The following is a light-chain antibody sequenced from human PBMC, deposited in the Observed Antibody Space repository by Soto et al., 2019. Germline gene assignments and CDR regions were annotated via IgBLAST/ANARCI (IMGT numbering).Light chain of an antibody. CDR1: QSVSSN. Sequence: EIVMTQPPATLSVSPGERATLSCRASQSVSSNLAWYQQKPGQAPRLLIYGASTRATGIPARFSGSGSGTEFTLTISSLQSEDFAVYYCQQYNNSPLTFGQGTKVEIK. J-gene: IGKJ1*01. CDR2: GAS. V-gene: IGKV3-15*01. CDR3: QQYNNSPLT.